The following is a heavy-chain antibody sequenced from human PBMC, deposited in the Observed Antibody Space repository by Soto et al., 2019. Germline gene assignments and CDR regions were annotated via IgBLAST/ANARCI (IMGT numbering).Heavy chain of an antibody. Sequence: QVQLVESGGGVVQPGRSLRLSCAASGFTFSSYGMHWVRQAPGKGLEWVAVISYDGSNKYYADSVKGRFTISRDNSKNTLYLQMNSLRAEDTAVYYCAKDHHIAVAGSPFDYWGQGTLVTVSS. CDR2: ISYDGSNK. V-gene: IGHV3-30*18. J-gene: IGHJ4*02. CDR3: AKDHHIAVAGSPFDY. CDR1: GFTFSSYG. D-gene: IGHD6-19*01.